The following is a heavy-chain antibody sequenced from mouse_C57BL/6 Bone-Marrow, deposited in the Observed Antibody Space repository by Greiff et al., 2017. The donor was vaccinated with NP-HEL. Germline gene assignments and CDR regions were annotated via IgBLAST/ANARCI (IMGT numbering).Heavy chain of an antibody. CDR1: GFTFSSYA. V-gene: IGHV5-9-1*02. J-gene: IGHJ4*01. Sequence: EVQLVESGDGLVKPGGSLELSCAASGFTFSSYAMSWVRQTPEKRLEWVAYISSGGDYIYYADTVKGRFTISRDNARNTLYLQMSSLKAEDTAMYYCTKDQLGYAMDNWGQGTSVTVTA. CDR3: TKDQLGYAMDN. D-gene: IGHD3-1*01. CDR2: ISSGGDYI.